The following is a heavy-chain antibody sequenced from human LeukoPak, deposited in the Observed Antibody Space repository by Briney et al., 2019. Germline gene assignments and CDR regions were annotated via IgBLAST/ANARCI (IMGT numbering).Heavy chain of an antibody. J-gene: IGHJ4*02. CDR2: ISSVGGIT. Sequence: GGSLRLSCAASGFTFSTYALHWVRQVPGKGLEYVSAISSVGGITYYANSVKGRFTISRDNSKITLYLQMGSLKPEDTAVYYCARVGDNTAFDYWGQGTLVTVSS. V-gene: IGHV3-64*01. CDR1: GFTFSTYA. D-gene: IGHD2-21*01. CDR3: ARVGDNTAFDY.